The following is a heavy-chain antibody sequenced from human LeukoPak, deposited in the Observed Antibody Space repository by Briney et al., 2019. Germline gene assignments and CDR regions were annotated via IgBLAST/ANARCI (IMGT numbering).Heavy chain of an antibody. V-gene: IGHV3-30-3*01. CDR1: GFTFSSYA. CDR3: ARAGTPDY. Sequence: GRPLRLSCAASGFTFSSYAMHWVRQAPGKGLEWVAVISYDGSNKYYADSVKGRFTISRDNSKNTLYLQMNSLRAEDTAVYYCARAGTPDYWGQGTLVTVSS. D-gene: IGHD3-10*01. CDR2: ISYDGSNK. J-gene: IGHJ4*02.